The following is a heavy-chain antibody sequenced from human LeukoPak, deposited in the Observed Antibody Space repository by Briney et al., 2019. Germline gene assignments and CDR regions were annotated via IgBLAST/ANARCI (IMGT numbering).Heavy chain of an antibody. Sequence: GGSLRLSCAASGFRFSTYAMHWVRQAPGKGLEFVSTISSNGVITYYVNSVKGRFTISRDNSKNTLYLQMNSLRAEDTAVYYCAKDLVPAAISSWFDPWGQGTLVTVSS. CDR3: AKDLVPAAISSWFDP. CDR1: GFRFSTYA. D-gene: IGHD2-2*01. V-gene: IGHV3-64*01. J-gene: IGHJ5*02. CDR2: ISSNGVIT.